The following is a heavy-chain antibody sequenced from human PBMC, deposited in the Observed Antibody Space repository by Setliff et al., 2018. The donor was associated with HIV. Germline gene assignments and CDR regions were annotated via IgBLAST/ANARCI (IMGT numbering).Heavy chain of an antibody. Sequence: SETLSLTCTVSGGSISSSTYYWGWIRQPPGKGLEWIGNIHFSGSTYYNPSLKSRVTVSVDPSKNQFSLNLRTVTAADTAIYFCARGRPFGKFVDYFDSWGQGKLVTV. J-gene: IGHJ4*02. V-gene: IGHV4-39*07. CDR1: GGSISSSTYY. D-gene: IGHD2-21*01. CDR3: ARGRPFGKFVDYFDS. CDR2: IHFSGST.